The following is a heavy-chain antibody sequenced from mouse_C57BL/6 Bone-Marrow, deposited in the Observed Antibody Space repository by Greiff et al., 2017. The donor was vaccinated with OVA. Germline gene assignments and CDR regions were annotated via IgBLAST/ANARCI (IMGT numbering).Heavy chain of an antibody. Sequence: VQLQQSGPGLVQPSQSLSITCTVSGFSLTSYGVHWVRQSPGKGLEWLGVIWSGGSTAFNAAFISRLSISKDNSKSKVFFKMNSLKADDTAIDYCARKWGGDYLSDYWGQGTTLTVTA. J-gene: IGHJ2*01. D-gene: IGHD2-4*01. V-gene: IGHV2-2*01. CDR1: GFSLTSYG. CDR3: ARKWGGDYLSDY. CDR2: IWSGGST.